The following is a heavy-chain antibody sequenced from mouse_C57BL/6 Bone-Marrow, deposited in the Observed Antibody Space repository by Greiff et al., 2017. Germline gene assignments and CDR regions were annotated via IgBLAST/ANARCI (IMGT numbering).Heavy chain of an antibody. CDR2: IDPENGDT. V-gene: IGHV14-4*01. J-gene: IGHJ1*03. Sequence: EVKLQESGAELVRPGASVKLSCTASGFNIKDDYMHWVKQRPEQGLAWIGWIDPENGDTEYASKFQGQATITADTSSNPAYLQLSSLTSEDTAGYYCTTWYFDVWGTGTTVTVSS. CDR3: TTWYFDV. CDR1: GFNIKDDY.